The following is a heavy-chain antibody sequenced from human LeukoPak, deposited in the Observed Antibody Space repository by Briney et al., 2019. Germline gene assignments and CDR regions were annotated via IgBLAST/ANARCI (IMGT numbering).Heavy chain of an antibody. V-gene: IGHV4-59*01. D-gene: IGHD2-21*02. CDR3: ARDPAYCGGDGP. CDR1: GGSISSYY. Sequence: PSETLSLTCTVSGGSISSYYWSWIRQPPGKGLEWIGYIYYSGSTNYNPSLKSRVTISVDTSKNQFSLKLSSVTAADTAVYYCARDPAYCGGDGPWGQGTLVTVSS. J-gene: IGHJ5*02. CDR2: IYYSGST.